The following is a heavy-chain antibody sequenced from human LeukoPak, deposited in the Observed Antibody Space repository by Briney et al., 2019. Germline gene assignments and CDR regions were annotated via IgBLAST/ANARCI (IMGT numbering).Heavy chain of an antibody. D-gene: IGHD1-26*01. CDR2: IWYDGSNK. CDR3: AREVGTPQAFDI. CDR1: GFTFSSYG. J-gene: IGHJ3*02. V-gene: IGHV3-33*01. Sequence: GGSLRLSCAASGFTFSSYGMHWVRQAPGKGLEWVAVIWYDGSNKYYADSVKGRFTISRDNSKNTLYLQMNSLKAEDTAIYYCAREVGTPQAFDIWGQGTMVTVSS.